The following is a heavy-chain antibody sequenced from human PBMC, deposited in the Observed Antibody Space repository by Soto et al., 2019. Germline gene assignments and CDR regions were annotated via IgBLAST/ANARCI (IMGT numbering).Heavy chain of an antibody. J-gene: IGHJ4*02. CDR2: LSAYTGNT. CDR3: ARRWTTGELDY. V-gene: IGHV1-18*01. CDR1: GYIFNSFG. D-gene: IGHD4-17*01. Sequence: QVQLLQSGGEVKKPGASVKVSCKASGYIFNSFGISWVRQAPGQALEWMGWLSAYTGNTKYAQNFQGRVTMTTDTSTSTADMELRSLSSDDRAVYYCARRWTTGELDYWGQGTLVTVSS.